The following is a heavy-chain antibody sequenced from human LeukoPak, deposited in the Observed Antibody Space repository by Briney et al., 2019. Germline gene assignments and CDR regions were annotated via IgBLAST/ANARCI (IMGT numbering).Heavy chain of an antibody. J-gene: IGHJ3*02. CDR3: ARAQVGAFDI. CDR2: IYPGDSDT. CDR1: GYSFTSYW. Sequence: GESLKISCKASGYSFTSYWIGWVRLMPGKGLEWMGIIYPGDSDTRHSPSFQGQVTISADKSITTAYLQWSSLKASDTAMYYCARAQVGAFDIWGQGTMVTVSS. V-gene: IGHV5-51*01.